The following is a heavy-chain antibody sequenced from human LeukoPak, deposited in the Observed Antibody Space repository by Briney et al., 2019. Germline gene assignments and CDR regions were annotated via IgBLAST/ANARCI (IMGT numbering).Heavy chain of an antibody. CDR1: GFTFSSYA. D-gene: IGHD2-21*02. CDR3: ARDTGSICGGDCYSFSVAGFQPTGAFDI. CDR2: ISGSGGST. Sequence: GGSLRLPCAASGFTFSSYAMSWVRQAPGKGLEWVSAISGSGGSTYYADSVKGRFTISRDNAKNSLYLQMNSLRAEDTALYHCARDTGSICGGDCYSFSVAGFQPTGAFDIWGQGTMVTVSS. V-gene: IGHV3-23*01. J-gene: IGHJ3*02.